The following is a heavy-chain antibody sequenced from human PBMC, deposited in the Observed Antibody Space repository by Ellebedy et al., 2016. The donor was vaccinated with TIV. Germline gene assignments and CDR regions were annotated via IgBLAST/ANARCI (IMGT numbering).Heavy chain of an antibody. CDR1: GFAFDSYA. CDR2: ISSSGDTR. J-gene: IGHJ4*02. CDR3: ARSMAIKPDYFDY. Sequence: GESLKISCAASGFAFDSYAMNWVRQAPGKGLEWISYISSSGDTRHYSDSLKGRFTISRDNAENSLFLQMNSLRDDDTAVYYCARSMAIKPDYFDYWGQGTLVTVSS. V-gene: IGHV3-48*02. D-gene: IGHD5-24*01.